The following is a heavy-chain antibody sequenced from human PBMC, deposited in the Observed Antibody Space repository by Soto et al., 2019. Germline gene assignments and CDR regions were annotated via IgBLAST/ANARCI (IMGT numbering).Heavy chain of an antibody. V-gene: IGHV1-3*01. CDR3: AREGKPLFRELVGWFDP. D-gene: IGHD1-7*01. Sequence: QVQLVQSGAEVKKAGASVKISCQASGYPFTSHAIYWVRQAPGQRPEWMGWLNPANGNTKYSPKFQGRVTITRDTSASTAYMELRTLTSEDTGLYSCAREGKPLFRELVGWFDPWGQGTLLTVSS. CDR2: LNPANGNT. CDR1: GYPFTSHA. J-gene: IGHJ5*02.